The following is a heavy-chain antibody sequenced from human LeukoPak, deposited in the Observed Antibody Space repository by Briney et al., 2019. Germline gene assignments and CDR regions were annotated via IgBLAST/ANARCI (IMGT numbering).Heavy chain of an antibody. D-gene: IGHD3-22*01. V-gene: IGHV1-2*02. CDR1: GYTFTGYY. J-gene: IGHJ6*02. CDR2: INPNSGGT. Sequence: ASVKVSCKASGYTFTGYYMHWVRQAPGQGLEWMGWINPNSGGTNYAQKFQGRVTMTRDTSISTACMELSRLRSDDTAVYYCARAPSVNYYDSSGYLSAYYYGMDVWGQGTTVTVSS. CDR3: ARAPSVNYYDSSGYLSAYYYGMDV.